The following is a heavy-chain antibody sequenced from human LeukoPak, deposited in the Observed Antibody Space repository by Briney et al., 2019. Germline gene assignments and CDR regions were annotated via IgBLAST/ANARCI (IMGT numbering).Heavy chain of an antibody. CDR3: AREVDTAMVSWFDP. D-gene: IGHD5-18*01. CDR1: GYTFTSYG. V-gene: IGHV1-18*01. Sequence: ASVKVSFKASGYTFTSYGISWVRQAPGQGLEWMGWISAYNGNTNYAQKLQGRVTMTTETSTSTAYMELRSLRSDDTAVYYCAREVDTAMVSWFDPWGQGTLVTVSS. CDR2: ISAYNGNT. J-gene: IGHJ5*02.